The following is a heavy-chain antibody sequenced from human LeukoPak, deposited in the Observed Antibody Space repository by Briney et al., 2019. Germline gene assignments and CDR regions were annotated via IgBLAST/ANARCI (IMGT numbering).Heavy chain of an antibody. V-gene: IGHV1-8*01. D-gene: IGHD3-9*01. J-gene: IGHJ4*02. CDR1: GYTFTSYD. CDR2: MNPNSGNT. Sequence: ASVKVSCKASGYTFTSYDINWVRQATGQGLEWMGWMNPNSGNTGYAQKFQGRVTMTRNTSISTAYVELSSLRSEDTAVYYCARGLLRYFDWFGYWGQGTLVTVSS. CDR3: ARGLLRYFDWFGY.